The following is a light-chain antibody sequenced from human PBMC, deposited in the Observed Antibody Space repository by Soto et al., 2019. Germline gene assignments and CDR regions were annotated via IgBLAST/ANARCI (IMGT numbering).Light chain of an antibody. CDR1: QSVSSN. J-gene: IGKJ4*01. CDR3: QQYNNWPR. Sequence: EIVMTQXXXXLXXXPGEXATLSCRASQSVSSNLAWYQQKPGQAPRLLIYGASTRATGIPARXSXXXXXXXXXLTISSLQSEDFAVYYCQQYNNWPRFGGGTKVEXK. CDR2: GAS. V-gene: IGKV3-15*01.